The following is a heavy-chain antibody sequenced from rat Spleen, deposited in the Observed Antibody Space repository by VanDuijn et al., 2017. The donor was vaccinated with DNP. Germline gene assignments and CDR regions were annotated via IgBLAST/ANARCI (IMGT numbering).Heavy chain of an antibody. CDR3: ARHRTTSPYYYVMGA. V-gene: IGHV5-29*01. CDR2: LSYNGGTP. Sequence: EVQLVESGGGLVQPGRSLKLSCAASGLTFSDYAMAWVRQAPAKGLEWVATLSYNGGTPYYRDSVKGRFTISRDNAQSTLYLQMDSLRSEDTATYYCARHRTTSPYYYVMGAWGQGASVTVSS. CDR1: GLTFSDYA. D-gene: IGHD1-10*01. J-gene: IGHJ4*01.